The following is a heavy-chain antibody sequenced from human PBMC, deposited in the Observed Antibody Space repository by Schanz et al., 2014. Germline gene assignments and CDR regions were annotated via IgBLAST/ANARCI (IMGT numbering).Heavy chain of an antibody. Sequence: VQLVESGGGVVQPGRSLRLSCAASGFTFSDYYMTWIRQAPGKGLEWVSYVSSNNIYTKYADSVRGRFTISRDNAKNSLFLQMNSLRADDTAVYYCARDMLRRYGALEIWGRGTMVTVSS. CDR3: ARDMLRRYGALEI. D-gene: IGHD2-8*01. J-gene: IGHJ3*02. V-gene: IGHV3-11*06. CDR1: GFTFSDYY. CDR2: VSSNNIYT.